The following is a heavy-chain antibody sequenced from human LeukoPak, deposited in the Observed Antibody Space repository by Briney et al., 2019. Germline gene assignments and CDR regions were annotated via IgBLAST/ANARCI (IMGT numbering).Heavy chain of an antibody. D-gene: IGHD4-11*01. V-gene: IGHV1-46*01. CDR3: ARDAVTTLDY. J-gene: IGHJ4*02. CDR2: INPSGGST. CDR1: GYTFTSYG. Sequence: ASVKVSCKASGYTFTSYGISWVRQAPGQGLEWMGIINPSGGSTSYAQKFQGRVTMTRDTSTSTVYMELSSLRSEDTAVYYCARDAVTTLDYWGQGTLVTVSS.